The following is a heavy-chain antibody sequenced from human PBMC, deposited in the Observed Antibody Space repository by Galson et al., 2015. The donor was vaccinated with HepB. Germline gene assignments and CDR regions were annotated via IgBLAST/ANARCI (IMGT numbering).Heavy chain of an antibody. Sequence: SVKVSCKASGGTFSSYAISWVRQAPGQGLEWMGGIIPIFGTANYAQKFQGRVTITADESTSTAYMELSSLRSEDTAVYYCARASFIAVAGIEAIVNYGMDVWGQGTTVTVSS. V-gene: IGHV1-69*13. CDR3: ARASFIAVAGIEAIVNYGMDV. CDR2: IIPIFGTA. J-gene: IGHJ6*02. CDR1: GGTFSSYA. D-gene: IGHD6-19*01.